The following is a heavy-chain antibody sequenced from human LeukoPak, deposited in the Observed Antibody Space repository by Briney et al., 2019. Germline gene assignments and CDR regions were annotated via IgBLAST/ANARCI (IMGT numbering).Heavy chain of an antibody. Sequence: GGSLRLSCAASGFTVSFNYMSWVRQAPGKGLEWISVIYSGGSTYYADSVKGRFTISRDDSKNTLYLQMNSLRAEDTAIYYCARAQWRTYSYYYMDVWGKGNPGHRLL. CDR3: ARAQWRTYSYYYMDV. J-gene: IGHJ6*03. CDR1: GFTVSFNY. V-gene: IGHV3-53*01. D-gene: IGHD6-19*01. CDR2: IYSGGST.